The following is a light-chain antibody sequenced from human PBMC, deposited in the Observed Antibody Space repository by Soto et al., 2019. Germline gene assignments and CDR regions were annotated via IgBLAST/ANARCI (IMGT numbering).Light chain of an antibody. Sequence: QSVLTQPPSASGTPGQRVTISCSGSSSNIGSNYVYWYQQLPGTAPKLLIYRNNQRPSGVPDRFSGSKFGTSASLAISGLRSEDEADYYCAAWDDSLSVLFGGGTKLTVL. CDR2: RNN. V-gene: IGLV1-47*01. CDR3: AAWDDSLSVL. CDR1: SSNIGSNY. J-gene: IGLJ2*01.